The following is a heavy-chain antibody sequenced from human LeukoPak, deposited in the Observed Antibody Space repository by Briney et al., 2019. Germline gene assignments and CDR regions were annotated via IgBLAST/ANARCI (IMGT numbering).Heavy chain of an antibody. V-gene: IGHV4-59*08. Sequence: PSETLSLTCTVSDGSLSGYHWSWIRQPPGTGLEWIAYIHSSGSTNYNPSLKSRVTISVDTSKNQFYLKVSSVTAADTAVYYCARAGSYGTGWFDPWGQGTLVTVSS. J-gene: IGHJ5*02. CDR2: IHSSGST. CDR3: ARAGSYGTGWFDP. CDR1: DGSLSGYH. D-gene: IGHD4-17*01.